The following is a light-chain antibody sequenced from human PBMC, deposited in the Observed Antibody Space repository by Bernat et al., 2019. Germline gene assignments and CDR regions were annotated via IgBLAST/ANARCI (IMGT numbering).Light chain of an antibody. Sequence: QSALTQPRSVSGSPGQSVTISCTGTSRDVGTYKYVSWYQQHPGKAPKVMIYDVSNRPSGVPDRFSGSKSGNTASLTISGLQADDEADYYCCSYAGSFNWVFGGGTKVNVL. J-gene: IGLJ3*02. CDR2: DVS. V-gene: IGLV2-11*01. CDR1: SRDVGTYKY. CDR3: CSYAGSFNWV.